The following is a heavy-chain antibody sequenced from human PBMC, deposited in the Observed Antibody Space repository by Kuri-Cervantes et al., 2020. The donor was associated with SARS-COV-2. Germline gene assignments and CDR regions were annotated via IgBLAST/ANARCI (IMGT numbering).Heavy chain of an antibody. CDR3: AKEGSSGWYGGD. V-gene: IGHV3-30*18. D-gene: IGHD6-19*01. J-gene: IGHJ4*02. CDR1: GFIFSRYG. CDR2: IGYDGSRK. Sequence: GESLKISCEASGFIFSRYGMHWVRQAPGKGLEWVAAIGYDGSRKHYSDSPKGRFTISRDNSQNTVYLQMSTLRDDDTAVYYCAKEGSSGWYGGDWGQGALVTVSS.